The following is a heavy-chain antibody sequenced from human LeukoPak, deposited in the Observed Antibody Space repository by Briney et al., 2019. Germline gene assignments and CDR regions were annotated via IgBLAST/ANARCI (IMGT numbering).Heavy chain of an antibody. V-gene: IGHV1-69*13. J-gene: IGHJ3*02. Sequence: ASVKVSCKASGGTFSSYAISWVRQAPGQGLEWMGGITPIFGTANYAQKFQGRVTITADESTSTAYMELSSLRSEDTAVYYCATGLASMDNAFDIWGQGTMVTVSS. CDR3: ATGLASMDNAFDI. CDR2: ITPIFGTA. CDR1: GGTFSSYA. D-gene: IGHD2-2*03.